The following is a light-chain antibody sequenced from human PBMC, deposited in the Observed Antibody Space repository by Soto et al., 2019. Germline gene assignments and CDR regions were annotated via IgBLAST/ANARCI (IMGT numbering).Light chain of an antibody. J-gene: IGKJ4*01. CDR1: QSVSNN. CDR2: GAS. V-gene: IGKV3-15*01. CDR3: QQYNKWPLT. Sequence: EIVMTQSPATLSVSPGERATLSCRASQSVSNNLAWYQQKPGQAPRLLIYGASTRATGIPARFGGSGSGTEFTLTISSLQSEDFAVYYCQQYNKWPLTFGGGTKVEIK.